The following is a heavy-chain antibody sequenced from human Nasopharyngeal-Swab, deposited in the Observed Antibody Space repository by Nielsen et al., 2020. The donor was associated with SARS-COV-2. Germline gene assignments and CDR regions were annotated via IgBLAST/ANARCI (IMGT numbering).Heavy chain of an antibody. CDR3: TTDQTYYYDSSGYRLIDY. J-gene: IGHJ4*02. V-gene: IGHV3-15*01. Sequence: GGSLRLSCAASGFTFSNAWMSWVRQAPGKGLEWVGRIKSKTDGETTDYAAPVKGRFTISRDDSKNTLYLQMNSLKTEDTAVYYCTTDQTYYYDSSGYRLIDYWGQGTLVTVSS. D-gene: IGHD3-22*01. CDR1: GFTFSNAW. CDR2: IKSKTDGETT.